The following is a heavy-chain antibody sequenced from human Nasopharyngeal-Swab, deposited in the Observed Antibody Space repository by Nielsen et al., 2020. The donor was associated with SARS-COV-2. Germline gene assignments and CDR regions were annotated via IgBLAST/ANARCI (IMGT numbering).Heavy chain of an antibody. CDR2: IYSGGST. D-gene: IGHD5-24*01. Sequence: GGSLRLSCAASGFTVSSNYMSWVRQAPGKGLEWVSVIYSGGSTYYADSVKGRFTISRDNSKNTLYLQMNSLRAEDTAVYYCAKVGWLHPNDYWGQGTLVTVSS. J-gene: IGHJ4*02. CDR3: AKVGWLHPNDY. CDR1: GFTVSSNY. V-gene: IGHV3-53*01.